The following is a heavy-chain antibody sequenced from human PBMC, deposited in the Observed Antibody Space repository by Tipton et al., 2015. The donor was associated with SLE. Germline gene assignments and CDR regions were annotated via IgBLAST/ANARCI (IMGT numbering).Heavy chain of an antibody. CDR2: VYSSGNT. CDR1: GGSFSSYY. Sequence: TLSLTCTVSGGSFSSYYWSWIRQPPGKGLEWIGRVYSSGNTNYNPSLRSRVTISLDTSKTQFSLELSSVTAADTAVYYCAREGYSGGWDGDFDNWGQGTLVTVSS. D-gene: IGHD6-19*01. J-gene: IGHJ4*02. CDR3: AREGYSGGWDGDFDN. V-gene: IGHV4-4*08.